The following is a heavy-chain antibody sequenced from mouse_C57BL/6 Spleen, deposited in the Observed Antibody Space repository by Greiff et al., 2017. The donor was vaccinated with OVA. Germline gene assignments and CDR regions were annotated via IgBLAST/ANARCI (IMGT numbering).Heavy chain of an antibody. V-gene: IGHV1-64*01. D-gene: IGHD3-2*02. Sequence: QVQLQQPGAELVKPGASVKLSCKASGYTFTSYWMHWVKQRPGQGLEWIGMIHPNSGSTNYNEKFKSKATLTVDNSSSTAYMQLSSLTSEDSAVYYCARWAAQANAMDYWGQGTSVTVSS. CDR1: GYTFTSYW. CDR2: IHPNSGST. CDR3: ARWAAQANAMDY. J-gene: IGHJ4*01.